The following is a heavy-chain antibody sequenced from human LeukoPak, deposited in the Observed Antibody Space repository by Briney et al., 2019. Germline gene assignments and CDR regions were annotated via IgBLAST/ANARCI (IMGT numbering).Heavy chain of an antibody. V-gene: IGHV3-7*01. CDR1: GFTFSSYW. CDR2: IKQDGSEK. J-gene: IGHJ4*02. CDR3: ARDIPYYDFWSGYSRGVYFDY. Sequence: GGSLRLSCAASGFTFSSYWMSWVRQAPGKGLEWVANIKQDGSEKYYVDFVKGRFTIYRDNAKNSLYLQMNSLRAEDTAVYYCARDIPYYDFWSGYSRGVYFDYWGQGTLVTVSS. D-gene: IGHD3-3*01.